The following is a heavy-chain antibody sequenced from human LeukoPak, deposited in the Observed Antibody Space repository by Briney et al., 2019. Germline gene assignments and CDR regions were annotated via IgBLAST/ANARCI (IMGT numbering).Heavy chain of an antibody. CDR3: ARLSYGYNSGLDY. CDR1: GFTVSSKY. V-gene: IGHV3-66*02. Sequence: GGSLRLSCAASGFTVSSKYMSCVRQTPGKGLEWVSVIYSGGSTYYADSVKGRFTISRDNSKNTLYLQMNSLRAEDTAVYYCARLSYGYNSGLDYWGQGTLVTVSS. CDR2: IYSGGST. J-gene: IGHJ4*02. D-gene: IGHD5-24*01.